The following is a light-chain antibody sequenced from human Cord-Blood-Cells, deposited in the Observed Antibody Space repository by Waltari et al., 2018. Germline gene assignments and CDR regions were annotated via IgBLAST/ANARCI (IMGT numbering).Light chain of an antibody. Sequence: QSALTQPASVSGSPGQSITIPCTGTSSDVGSYNLVSWYQQHPGKAPKLMIYEVSKRPSGVSTRFSGSKSGNTASLTISGLQAEDEADYYCCSYAGSSTFVFGTGTKVTVL. CDR3: CSYAGSSTFV. J-gene: IGLJ1*01. V-gene: IGLV2-23*02. CDR1: SSDVGSYNL. CDR2: EVS.